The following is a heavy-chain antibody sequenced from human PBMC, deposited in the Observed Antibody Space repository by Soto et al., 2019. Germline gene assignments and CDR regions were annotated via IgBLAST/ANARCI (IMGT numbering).Heavy chain of an antibody. J-gene: IGHJ4*02. CDR3: ARLGVWGHCSNTRCYTFDS. D-gene: IGHD2-2*02. Sequence: PGESLKISCKGSGYSFINYWIGWVRQMPGKGLEWMGIIYPGDSDTRYSPSFQGQVTISADKSISTAYLQWSSLKASDTAMYYCARLGVWGHCSNTRCYTFDSWGQGTPVTVSS. CDR1: GYSFINYW. V-gene: IGHV5-51*01. CDR2: IYPGDSDT.